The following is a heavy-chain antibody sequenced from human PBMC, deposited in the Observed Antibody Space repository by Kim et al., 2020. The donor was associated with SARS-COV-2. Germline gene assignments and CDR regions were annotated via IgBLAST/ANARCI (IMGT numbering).Heavy chain of an antibody. CDR3: ARDRGGLYGTGLYYFDY. D-gene: IGHD2-8*02. V-gene: IGHV1-18*01. J-gene: IGHJ4*02. Sequence: KRQGRVTMTTDTSTSTAYMELRSLRSDDTAVYYCARDRGGLYGTGLYYFDYWGQGTLVTVSS.